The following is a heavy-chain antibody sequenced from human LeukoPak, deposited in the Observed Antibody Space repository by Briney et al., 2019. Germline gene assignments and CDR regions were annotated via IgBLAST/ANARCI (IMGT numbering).Heavy chain of an antibody. CDR3: AADDLVFGY. D-gene: IGHD3-10*02. Sequence: ASVKLSCKASGFSFTNSAVQWVRQARGQRLEWIGWIVVGSGKTKYAQNFQERVTITRDMSTRTVFMELISLRFDGTAVYYCAADDLVFGYWGQGTLVTVSS. CDR1: GFSFTNSA. V-gene: IGHV1-58*01. CDR2: IVVGSGKT. J-gene: IGHJ4*02.